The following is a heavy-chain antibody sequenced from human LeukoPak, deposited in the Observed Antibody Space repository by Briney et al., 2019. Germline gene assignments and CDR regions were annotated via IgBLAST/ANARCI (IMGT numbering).Heavy chain of an antibody. CDR3: ARERGDSSGWNPQNWFDP. D-gene: IGHD6-19*01. CDR1: GYTFTRYY. CDR2: SNPNSGGT. Sequence: ASVRVSCKASGYTFTRYYMHWGRQAPGQGLEWRGWSNPNSGGTNYAQKFAGRVTMTRDPPISTAYMELGRLRSDATAVYYCARERGDSSGWNPQNWFDPWGEGALVTVSS. V-gene: IGHV1-2*02. J-gene: IGHJ5*02.